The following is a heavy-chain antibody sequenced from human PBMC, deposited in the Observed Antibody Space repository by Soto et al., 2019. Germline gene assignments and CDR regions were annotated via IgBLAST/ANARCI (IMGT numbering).Heavy chain of an antibody. D-gene: IGHD1-26*01. V-gene: IGHV3-23*01. Sequence: GGSLRLSCAASGFTFTNYAMSWVRQAPGKGLEWVSGITGSGGRTDYTDSVKGRFSISRDNSKNTLHLQMSSLTADDTAVYYCAKGPHSGSSQPFDYWGQGTLVTVSS. CDR2: ITGSGGRT. CDR3: AKGPHSGSSQPFDY. J-gene: IGHJ4*02. CDR1: GFTFTNYA.